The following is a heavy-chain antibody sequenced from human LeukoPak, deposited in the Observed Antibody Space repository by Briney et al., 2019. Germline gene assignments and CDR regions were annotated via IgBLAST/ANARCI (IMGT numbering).Heavy chain of an antibody. V-gene: IGHV4-31*03. CDR1: GGSISSGGYY. CDR3: ARAHRWLQATHHDY. CDR2: IYYSGST. J-gene: IGHJ4*02. D-gene: IGHD5-24*01. Sequence: SETLSLTCTVSGGSISSGGYYWSWIRQHPGKGLEWIGYIYYSGSTYYNPSLKSRVTISVDTSKNQFSLNLSSVTAADTAVYYCARAHRWLQATHHDYWGQGTLVTVSS.